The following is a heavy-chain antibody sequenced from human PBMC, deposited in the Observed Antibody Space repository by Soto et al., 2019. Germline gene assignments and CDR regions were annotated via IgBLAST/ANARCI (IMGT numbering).Heavy chain of an antibody. Sequence: QVQLQESGPGLVKPSETLSLTCTVSGGSISSYYWSWIRQPPGKGLEWIGYIYYSGSTTYNPSLKRRVTISVDTSKNQFSLKLSSVTAADTAVYYCARIYGGSFDYWGQGTLVTVSS. D-gene: IGHD2-15*01. V-gene: IGHV4-59*08. CDR3: ARIYGGSFDY. CDR2: IYYSGST. CDR1: GGSISSYY. J-gene: IGHJ4*02.